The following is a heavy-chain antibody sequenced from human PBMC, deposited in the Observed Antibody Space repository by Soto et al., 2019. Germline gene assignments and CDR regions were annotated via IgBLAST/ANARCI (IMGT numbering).Heavy chain of an antibody. J-gene: IGHJ4*02. D-gene: IGHD3-10*01. Sequence: QVQLQESGPGLVKPSETLSLTWTVSDGSISDYYWSWIRQPPGKGLEWIGYVWHSGSTNYNPSLKSRVTISVDTSKNQFYLKLSSMTAEDTAVYSCATYGSWSYSCVYWGQGTLVTVSS. CDR2: VWHSGST. V-gene: IGHV4-59*08. CDR3: ATYGSWSYSCVY. CDR1: DGSISDYY.